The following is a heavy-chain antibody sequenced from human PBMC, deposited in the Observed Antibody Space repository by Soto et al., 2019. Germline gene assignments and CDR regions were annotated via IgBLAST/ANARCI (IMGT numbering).Heavy chain of an antibody. J-gene: IGHJ4*02. CDR1: GFTFSSYA. D-gene: IGHD3-22*01. V-gene: IGHV3-23*01. CDR3: AKDTDHYYDSSGYYNFDY. CDR2: ISGSGDST. Sequence: EVQLLESGGGLAQPGGSLRVSCEASGFTFSSYAMSWVRQAPGKGLEWVSGISGSGDSTYYADSVKGRFTISRDNSKNTLYLQMNSLRAEDTAVYYCAKDTDHYYDSSGYYNFDYWGQGTLVTVSS.